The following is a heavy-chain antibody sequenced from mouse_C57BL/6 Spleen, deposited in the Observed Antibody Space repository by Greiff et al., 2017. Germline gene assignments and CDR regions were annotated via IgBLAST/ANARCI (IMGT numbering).Heavy chain of an antibody. CDR3: ARDRGSSLDV. J-gene: IGHJ1*03. V-gene: IGHV5-16*01. D-gene: IGHD1-1*01. Sequence: VQLKESEGGLVQPGSSMKLSCTASGFTFSDYYMAWVRQVPEKGLEWVANINYDGSSTYYLDSLKSRFIISRDNAKNILYLQMSSLKSEDTATYYCARDRGSSLDVWGTGTTVTVSS. CDR2: INYDGSST. CDR1: GFTFSDYY.